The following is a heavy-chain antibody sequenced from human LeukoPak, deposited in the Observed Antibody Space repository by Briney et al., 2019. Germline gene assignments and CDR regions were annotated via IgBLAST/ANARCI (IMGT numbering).Heavy chain of an antibody. J-gene: IGHJ4*02. Sequence: GGSLRLSCAASGFTFSTYAMSWVRQAPGKGLEWVSAISGSGGSTYYADSVKGRFTISRDNSKNTLYLQMNSLRAEDTAVYYRAKFPSAGATLFDYWGQGTLVTVSS. CDR3: AKFPSAGATLFDY. CDR2: ISGSGGST. CDR1: GFTFSTYA. D-gene: IGHD1-26*01. V-gene: IGHV3-23*01.